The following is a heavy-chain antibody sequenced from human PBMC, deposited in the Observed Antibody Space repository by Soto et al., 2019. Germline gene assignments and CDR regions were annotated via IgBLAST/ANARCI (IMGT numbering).Heavy chain of an antibody. CDR3: AKEGLHFWSGYLFRGFEC. CDR2: ISGSGGST. D-gene: IGHD3-3*02. J-gene: IGHJ4*02. Sequence: PGGSLRLSCAASGFTFSSYAMSWVHEAPGKGLEWVSAISGSGGSTYYADSVKGRFTISRDNSKNTLYLQMNSLRAEDTAVYYCAKEGLHFWSGYLFRGFECWGQGTLVTLSS. CDR1: GFTFSSYA. V-gene: IGHV3-23*01.